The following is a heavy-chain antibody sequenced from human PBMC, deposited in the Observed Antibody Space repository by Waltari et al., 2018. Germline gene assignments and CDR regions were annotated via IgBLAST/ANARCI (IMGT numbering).Heavy chain of an antibody. D-gene: IGHD3-3*01. CDR3: AGGGGFLCDI. V-gene: IGHV3-7*01. J-gene: IGHJ3*02. Sequence: EQLVQSGGGLVPPRGCLRLPCAVSGFTFSSPWMSWFRQAPGKGLEWVANIKQDGSEIYYVDSVKGRFTISIDNAKNSLYLQMNSLTAEDTAVYYCAGGGGFLCDIWGQGTLVTVSS. CDR2: IKQDGSEI. CDR1: GFTFSSPW.